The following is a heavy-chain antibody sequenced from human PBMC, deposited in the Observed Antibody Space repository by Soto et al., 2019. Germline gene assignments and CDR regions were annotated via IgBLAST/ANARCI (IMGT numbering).Heavy chain of an antibody. D-gene: IGHD4-17*01. CDR3: ARGGTTTVAKSNFDY. J-gene: IGHJ4*02. Sequence: QVQLVQSGAEVKKPGASVKVSCKASGYTFTSYAMHWVRQAPGQRLEWMGWINAGNGNTKYSQKFQGRVTITRDTSASTASMELSSLRSEDTAVSYCARGGTTTVAKSNFDYWGQGTLVTVSS. CDR1: GYTFTSYA. V-gene: IGHV1-3*01. CDR2: INAGNGNT.